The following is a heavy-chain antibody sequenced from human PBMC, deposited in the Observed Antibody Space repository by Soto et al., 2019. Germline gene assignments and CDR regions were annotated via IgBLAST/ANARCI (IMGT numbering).Heavy chain of an antibody. CDR3: ARAEGLSIVVVVAAKSGAFDY. CDR2: INHSGST. V-gene: IGHV4-34*01. Sequence: PSETLSLTCAVYGGSFSGYYWSWIRQPPGKGLEWIGEINHSGSTNYNPSLKSRVTISVDTSKNQFSLKLSSVTAADTAVYYCARAEGLSIVVVVAAKSGAFDYWGQGTLVTVSS. D-gene: IGHD2-15*01. CDR1: GGSFSGYY. J-gene: IGHJ4*02.